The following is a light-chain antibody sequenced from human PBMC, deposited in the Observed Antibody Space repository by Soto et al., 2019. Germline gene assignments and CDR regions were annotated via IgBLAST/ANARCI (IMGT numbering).Light chain of an antibody. CDR3: QHRSNWPLT. J-gene: IGKJ4*01. V-gene: IGKV3-11*01. CDR2: DAS. Sequence: EIVLTQSPATLSLSPGDGATLSCRASQSVSTYLAWYQQKPGQAPRLLIYDASNRATGIPARFSGSGSGTDFTLTISSLEAEDFAVYYCQHRSNWPLTFGGGTKVEIK. CDR1: QSVSTY.